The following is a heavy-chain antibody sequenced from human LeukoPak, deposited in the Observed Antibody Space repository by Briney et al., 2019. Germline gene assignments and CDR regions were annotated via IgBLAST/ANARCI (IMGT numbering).Heavy chain of an antibody. Sequence: SGPTLVNPTQTLTLTCTFSGFSLSTSGVGVGWIRQPPGKALEWLALIYWNDDKRYSPSLKSRLTLTKDTSKNQVVLTMTNMDPVDTATYYCARVLSRCSGGSCYPPAFDYWGQGTLVTVSS. CDR3: ARVLSRCSGGSCYPPAFDY. CDR1: GFSLSTSGVG. V-gene: IGHV2-5*01. CDR2: IYWNDDK. D-gene: IGHD2-15*01. J-gene: IGHJ4*02.